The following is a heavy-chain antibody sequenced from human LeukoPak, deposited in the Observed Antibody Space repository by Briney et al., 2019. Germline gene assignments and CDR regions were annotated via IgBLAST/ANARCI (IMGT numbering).Heavy chain of an antibody. Sequence: SETLSLTCIVSGYSISGGYYWGWIRQPPGKGLEWIGSIYHSGNTFYTPSLKSRVTISVDTSKNQFSLKLSSVTAADTAVYYCAREVGSAAGTMFDYWGQGTLVTVSS. CDR2: IYHSGNT. V-gene: IGHV4-38-2*02. CDR3: AREVGSAAGTMFDY. J-gene: IGHJ4*02. CDR1: GYSISGGYY. D-gene: IGHD6-13*01.